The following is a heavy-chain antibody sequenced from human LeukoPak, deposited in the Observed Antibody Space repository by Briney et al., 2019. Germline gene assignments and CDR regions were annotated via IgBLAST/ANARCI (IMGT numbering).Heavy chain of an antibody. CDR1: GFTFDDYA. J-gene: IGHJ4*02. V-gene: IGHV3-43*01. D-gene: IGHD3-10*01. CDR2: ISWEGHTT. Sequence: GGSLRLSCAASGFTFDDYAMHWVRQAPGKGLEWVALISWEGHTTYYADSVRGRFTIFRDNSKNSLYLQMNSLRTEDTAFYYCTRDTDYGSATNYFDSWGQGTLVSVSS. CDR3: TRDTDYGSATNYFDS.